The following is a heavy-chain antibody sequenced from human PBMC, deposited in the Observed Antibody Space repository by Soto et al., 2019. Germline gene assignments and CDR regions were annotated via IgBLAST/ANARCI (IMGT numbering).Heavy chain of an antibody. CDR3: ARAPIAAAGTYYYYMDV. CDR2: IKQDGSEK. V-gene: IGHV3-7*01. J-gene: IGHJ6*03. Sequence: GGSLRLSCAASGFTFSSYWMSWVRQAPGKGLEGVANIKQDGSEKYYVDSVKGRFTISRDNAKNSLYLQMNSLRAEDTAVYYCARAPIAAAGTYYYYMDVWGKGTTVTVSS. D-gene: IGHD6-13*01. CDR1: GFTFSSYW.